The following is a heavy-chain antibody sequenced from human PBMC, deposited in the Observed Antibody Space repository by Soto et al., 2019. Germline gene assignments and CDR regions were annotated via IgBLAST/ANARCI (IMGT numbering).Heavy chain of an antibody. J-gene: IGHJ6*02. CDR3: ARLWVVPARDYYYGMDV. CDR1: GYSFTSYW. Sequence: GESLKISCKGSGYSFTSYWISWVRQMPGKGLEWMGRIDPSDSYTNYSPSFQGHVTISADKSISTANLQWSSLKASDTAMYYCARLWVVPARDYYYGMDVWGQGTTVTVSS. D-gene: IGHD2-2*01. CDR2: IDPSDSYT. V-gene: IGHV5-10-1*01.